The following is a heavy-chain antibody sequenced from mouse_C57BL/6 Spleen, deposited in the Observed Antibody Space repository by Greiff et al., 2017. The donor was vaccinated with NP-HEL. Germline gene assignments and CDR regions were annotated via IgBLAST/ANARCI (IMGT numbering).Heavy chain of an antibody. V-gene: IGHV1-47*01. D-gene: IGHD1-1*01. Sequence: QVQLQQSGAELVKPGASVKMSCKASGYTFTTYPIEWMKQNHGKSLEWIGNFHPYNDDTKYNEKFKGKATLTVEKSSSTVYLELSRLTSDDSAVYYWSRRGYYGSSHWYFDVWGTGTTVTVSS. J-gene: IGHJ1*03. CDR3: SRRGYYGSSHWYFDV. CDR1: GYTFTTYP. CDR2: FHPYNDDT.